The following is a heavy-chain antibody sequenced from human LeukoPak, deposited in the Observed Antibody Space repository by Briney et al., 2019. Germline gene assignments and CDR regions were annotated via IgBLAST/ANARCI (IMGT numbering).Heavy chain of an antibody. CDR2: ISGSGGST. J-gene: IGHJ4*02. D-gene: IGHD2-15*01. CDR3: AKARNVVQSFFDY. CDR1: ASTFSSYV. V-gene: IGHV3-23*01. Sequence: GGSLRLSCAASASTFSSYVMNWVRQAPGKGLEWVSAISGSGGSTYYADSVKGRFTISRDNSKNTLYLQMNSLRAEDTAVYYCAKARNVVQSFFDYWGQGTLVTVSS.